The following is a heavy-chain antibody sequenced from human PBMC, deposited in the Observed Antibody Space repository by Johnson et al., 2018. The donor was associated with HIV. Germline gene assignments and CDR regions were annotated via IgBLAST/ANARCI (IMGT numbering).Heavy chain of an antibody. CDR2: ITGGGDNT. J-gene: IGHJ3*02. D-gene: IGHD3-10*01. CDR1: GLTFSNYA. Sequence: EVQLLESGGGLVQPGGSLGLSCAASGLTFSNYAMSWVRHTPGKGLEWVAVITGGGDNTYYADSVKGRLTISRDNSKNTLYLQINSLRAEDTALYYCARDRGGAARDAFDIWGQGTMVTVSS. V-gene: IGHV3-23*01. CDR3: ARDRGGAARDAFDI.